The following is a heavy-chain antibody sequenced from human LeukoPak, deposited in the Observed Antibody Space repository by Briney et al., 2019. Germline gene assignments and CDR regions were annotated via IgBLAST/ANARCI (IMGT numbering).Heavy chain of an antibody. J-gene: IGHJ3*01. Sequence: GGSLRLSCAASGFTFSSFSMTWVRQPPGKGPEWVSTISFSGASTFYGDSVKGRFTVSRDNSLNTVYLEMNNLRAEDTALYYCAKDIREDYIGDDPFDFWGQGTMVTVSS. V-gene: IGHV3-23*01. D-gene: IGHD5-24*01. CDR3: AKDIREDYIGDDPFDF. CDR2: ISFSGAST. CDR1: GFTFSSFS.